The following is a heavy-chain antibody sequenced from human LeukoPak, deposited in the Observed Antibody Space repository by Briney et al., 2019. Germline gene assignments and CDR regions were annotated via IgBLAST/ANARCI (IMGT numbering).Heavy chain of an antibody. CDR3: AKERNLEIAVAGTIFDY. CDR2: INSHGSST. D-gene: IGHD6-19*01. V-gene: IGHV3-74*01. J-gene: IGHJ4*02. CDR1: GFTFSSYW. Sequence: PGGSLRLSCAASGFTFSSYWMHWVRQAPGKGLVWVSRINSHGSSTSYADSVKGRFTISRDNAKNTLYLQMNSLRVEDTAVYYCAKERNLEIAVAGTIFDYWGQGTLVTVSS.